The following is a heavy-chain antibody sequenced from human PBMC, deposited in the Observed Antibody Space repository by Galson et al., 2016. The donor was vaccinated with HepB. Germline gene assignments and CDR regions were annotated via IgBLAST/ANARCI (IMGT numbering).Heavy chain of an antibody. CDR1: GFSLSTSGVG. CDR2: VYWNAGK. CDR3: AHIGLRFGDLLLDY. D-gene: IGHD3-10*01. V-gene: IGHV2-5*01. Sequence: PALVKPTQTLTLTCTFSGFSLSTSGVGVGWIRQPPGKALEWLALVYWNAGKRYSPSLKTRLTITKDASRKQVFLKMTNMDPADTATYYCAHIGLRFGDLLLDYWGQGARVTVSS. J-gene: IGHJ4*02.